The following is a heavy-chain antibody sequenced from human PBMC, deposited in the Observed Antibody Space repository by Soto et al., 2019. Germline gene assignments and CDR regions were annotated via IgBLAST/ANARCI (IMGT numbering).Heavy chain of an antibody. CDR2: ISSSSSYI. CDR3: ARGLWFGELPQWGDY. J-gene: IGHJ4*02. CDR1: GFTFSSYS. V-gene: IGHV3-21*01. Sequence: GGSLRLSCAASGFTFSSYSMNWVRQAPGKGLEWVSSISSSSSYIYYADSVKGRFTISRDNAKNSLYLQMNSLRAEDTAVYYCARGLWFGELPQWGDYWGQGTLVTVSS. D-gene: IGHD3-10*01.